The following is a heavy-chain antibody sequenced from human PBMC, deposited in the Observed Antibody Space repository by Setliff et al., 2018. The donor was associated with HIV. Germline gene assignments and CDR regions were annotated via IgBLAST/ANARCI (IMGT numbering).Heavy chain of an antibody. J-gene: IGHJ5*02. D-gene: IGHD3-16*02. CDR2: VYPGDSDS. CDR3: AKSSGSYPLGFDP. V-gene: IGHV5-51*01. CDR1: GYTFTHYW. Sequence: RGESLKISCKASGYTFTHYWIGWVRQMPGKGLEWMGFVYPGDSDSRYSPSLQGQVTISADTSLKTAHLQWSSLKASDSGIYYCAKSSGSYPLGFDPWGQGTLVTVSS.